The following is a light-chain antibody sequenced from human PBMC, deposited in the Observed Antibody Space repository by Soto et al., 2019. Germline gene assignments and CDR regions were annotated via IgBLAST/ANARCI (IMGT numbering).Light chain of an antibody. CDR2: GAS. V-gene: IGKV3-20*01. Sequence: IVLTQSPGTLSLSPGERATLSCRASQNVSNNYLALYQRKPGQAPRLLIYGASSRATGIPGRFNGSVSGTEFTRTITFLDAEDYAVHYCPLYGSFPPTFVQWTMLDIK. J-gene: IGKJ1*01. CDR1: QNVSNNY. CDR3: PLYGSFPPT.